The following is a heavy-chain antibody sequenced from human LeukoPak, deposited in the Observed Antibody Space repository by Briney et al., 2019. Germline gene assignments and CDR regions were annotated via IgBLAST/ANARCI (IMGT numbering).Heavy chain of an antibody. J-gene: IGHJ4*02. CDR3: AKTERDGSVDY. V-gene: IGHV3-23*01. CDR1: GFTFSSYA. Sequence: GGSLRLSCAASGFTFSSYAMSWVRQAPGKGLEWVSGISGSGGSTYYADPVKGRFSISRDNSKITLHLQMNSLRAEDTAVYYCAKTERDGSVDYWGQGTLVTVSS. D-gene: IGHD5-24*01. CDR2: ISGSGGST.